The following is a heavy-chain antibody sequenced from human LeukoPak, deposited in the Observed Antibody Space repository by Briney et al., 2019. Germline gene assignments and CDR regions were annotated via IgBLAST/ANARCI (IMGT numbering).Heavy chain of an antibody. D-gene: IGHD3-3*01. CDR2: ISAYIGNT. CDR3: ARDPAAPYYDFWSGYYTTNWFDP. J-gene: IGHJ5*02. Sequence: EASVKVSCKASGYTFTSYGISWVRPAPGQGLEWMGCISAYIGNTNYAQKLQGRVTMTTDTSTSTAYMELRSLRSDDTAVYYCARDPAAPYYDFWSGYYTTNWFDPWGQGTLVTVSS. V-gene: IGHV1-18*01. CDR1: GYTFTSYG.